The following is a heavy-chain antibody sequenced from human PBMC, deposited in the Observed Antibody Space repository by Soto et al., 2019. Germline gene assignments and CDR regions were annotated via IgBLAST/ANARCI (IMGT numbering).Heavy chain of an antibody. CDR2: ISNRGDT. J-gene: IGHJ3*02. CDR3: AREPRYCRGGSCSITGDAFDI. CDR1: GFIVSDTY. D-gene: IGHD2-15*01. V-gene: IGHV3-66*01. Sequence: EVQLVESGGGLVQPGGSLRLSCTASGFIVSDTYMNWVRQAPGKGLEWVSVISNRGDTHYADSVRGRFSLSRDIVDNTLHLQMNILRVEDTAVYYCAREPRYCRGGSCSITGDAFDIWGQGTMVTVSS.